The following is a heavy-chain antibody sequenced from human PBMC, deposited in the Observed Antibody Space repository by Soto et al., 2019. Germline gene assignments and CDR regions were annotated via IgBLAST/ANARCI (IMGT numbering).Heavy chain of an antibody. CDR1: GGTFTNYA. D-gene: IGHD2-2*01. J-gene: IGHJ6*02. CDR3: ARERSVGYCITTTCPKPFYYYAMDV. V-gene: IGHV1-69*12. Sequence: QVQLVQSGAEVKKPGSSQKVSCKASGGTFTNYAFSWVRQAPGQGPEWMGGIIPIFGTPDYAQKFQGRVIITADESTRTVSMELNSLRSDDTAVYYCARERSVGYCITTTCPKPFYYYAMDVWGQGTTVTVSS. CDR2: IIPIFGTP.